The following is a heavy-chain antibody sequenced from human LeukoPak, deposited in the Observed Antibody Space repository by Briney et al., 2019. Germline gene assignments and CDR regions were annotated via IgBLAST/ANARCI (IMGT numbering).Heavy chain of an antibody. V-gene: IGHV4-34*01. CDR3: ASPSHWYSSGWPHYYGMDV. D-gene: IGHD6-19*01. J-gene: IGHJ6*02. Sequence: SETLSLTCAVYGGSFSGYYWSWIRQPPGKGLEWIGEINHSGSTNYNPSLKSRVTISVDTSKNQFSLKLSSVTAADTAVYYCASPSHWYSSGWPHYYGMDVWGQGTTVTVSS. CDR1: GGSFSGYY. CDR2: INHSGST.